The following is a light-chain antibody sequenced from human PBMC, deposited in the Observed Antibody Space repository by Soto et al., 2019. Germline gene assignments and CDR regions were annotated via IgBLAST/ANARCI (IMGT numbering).Light chain of an antibody. CDR1: SSDVGGYNY. J-gene: IGLJ2*01. Sequence: QSALTQPPSASGSPGQSVTISCTGTSSDVGGYNYVSWYQQHPGKAPKLIIYEVTQRPSGVPDRFSGSKSGNTASLTVSGLQNEDEADYYCSSFAGSNIVIFGGGTQLTVL. CDR3: SSFAGSNIVI. CDR2: EVT. V-gene: IGLV2-8*01.